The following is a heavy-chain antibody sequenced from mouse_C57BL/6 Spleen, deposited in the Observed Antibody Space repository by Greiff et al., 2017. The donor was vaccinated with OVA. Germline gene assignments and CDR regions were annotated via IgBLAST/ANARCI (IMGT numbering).Heavy chain of an antibody. V-gene: IGHV1-55*01. D-gene: IGHD4-1*01. J-gene: IGHJ4*01. CDR1: GYTFTSYW. CDR2: IYPGSGST. Sequence: QVHVKQSGAELVKPGASVKMSCKASGYTFTSYWITWVKQRPGQGLEWIGDIYPGSGSTNYNEKFKSKATLTVDTSSSTAYMQLSSLTSEDSAVYYCARRGKLGRAMDYWGQGTSVTVSS. CDR3: ARRGKLGRAMDY.